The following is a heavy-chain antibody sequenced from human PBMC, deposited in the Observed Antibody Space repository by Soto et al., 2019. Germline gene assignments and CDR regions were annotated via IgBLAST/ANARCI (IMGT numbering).Heavy chain of an antibody. D-gene: IGHD1-26*01. CDR2: VRNKANSHTT. CDR1: GFIFSDHH. V-gene: IGHV3-72*01. Sequence: EVQLVESGGGLVQPGGSLRLSCAGSGFIFSDHHMDWVRQAPGKGLEWVGRVRNKANSHTTEYAASVKDRFSISRDDSRNSLYLHMKTLRPEDTAVYHCSRVMQWGLALYFDLCGRGTLVTVSS. CDR3: SRVMQWGLALYFDL. J-gene: IGHJ2*01.